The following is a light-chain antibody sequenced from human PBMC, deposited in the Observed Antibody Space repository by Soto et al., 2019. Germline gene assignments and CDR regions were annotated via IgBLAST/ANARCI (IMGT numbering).Light chain of an antibody. CDR3: QQYNNWPRT. J-gene: IGKJ1*01. CDR1: QSLDSRF. V-gene: IGKV3-15*01. Sequence: ESVLTQSPGTLSLSPGERATLSCTASQSLDSRFLAWYQQKPGRAPRLLIYGASTRATGTPARFSGSGSGTEFTLTISSLQSEDFAVYYCQQYNNWPRTFGQGTKVDIK. CDR2: GAS.